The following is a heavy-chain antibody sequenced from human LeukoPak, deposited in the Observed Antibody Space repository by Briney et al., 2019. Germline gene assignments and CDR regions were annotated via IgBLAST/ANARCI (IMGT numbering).Heavy chain of an antibody. CDR2: IIPIFGTA. J-gene: IGHJ4*02. D-gene: IGHD1-26*01. CDR3: ARDKLGGTRPFDY. CDR1: GGTFSSYT. V-gene: IGHV1-69*13. Sequence: SVKVSCKASGGTFSSYTISWVRQAPGQGLEWMGGIIPIFGTANYAQKFQGRVTITADESTSTAYMELSSLRSEDTAVYYCARDKLGGTRPFDYWGQGTLVTVSS.